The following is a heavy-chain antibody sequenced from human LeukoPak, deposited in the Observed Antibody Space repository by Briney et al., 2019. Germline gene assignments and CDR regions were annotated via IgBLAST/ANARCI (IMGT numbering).Heavy chain of an antibody. V-gene: IGHV3-30-3*01. CDR1: GFTFSSYA. CDR2: ISYDGSNK. CDR3: ARDPRQASWFDPGYH. J-gene: IGHJ5*02. Sequence: GGSLRLSCAASGFTFSSYAMHWVRQAPGKGLEWVAVISYDGSNKYYADSVKGRFTISRDNSKNTLYLQMNSLRAEDTAVYYCARDPRQASWFDPGYHWGQGTLVTVSS. D-gene: IGHD3-10*01.